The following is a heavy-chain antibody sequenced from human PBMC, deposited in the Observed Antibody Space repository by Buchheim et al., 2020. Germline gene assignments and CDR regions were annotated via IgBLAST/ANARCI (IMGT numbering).Heavy chain of an antibody. V-gene: IGHV1-46*01. Sequence: QVQLVQSGAEVKKPGASVKVSCKASGYTFTSYYMHWVRQAPGQGLEWMGIINPSGGSTSYAQKFQGRVTMTREKSTSTVYVELSSLRSEDTAVYYCARALRIAAAGARLGWFDPWGQGTL. CDR1: GYTFTSYY. CDR2: INPSGGST. D-gene: IGHD6-13*01. CDR3: ARALRIAAAGARLGWFDP. J-gene: IGHJ5*02.